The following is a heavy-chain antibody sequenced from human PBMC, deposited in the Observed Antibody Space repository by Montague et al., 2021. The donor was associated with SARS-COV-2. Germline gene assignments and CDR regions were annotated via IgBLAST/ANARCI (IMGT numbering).Heavy chain of an antibody. D-gene: IGHD6-13*01. CDR3: ARVGRQQLVRFYGMDV. V-gene: IGHV4-39*07. Sequence: SETLSLTCTVSGGSISSYYYCWVRMRQAPGKGLEGIRSHSYSTSYNSNLALRGPVTISADTTKNQFSLTLSSVTDADMAVYYCARVGRQQLVRFYGMDVWGQGTTVTVSS. J-gene: IGHJ6*02. CDR2: HSYSTSY. CDR1: GGSISSYYYC.